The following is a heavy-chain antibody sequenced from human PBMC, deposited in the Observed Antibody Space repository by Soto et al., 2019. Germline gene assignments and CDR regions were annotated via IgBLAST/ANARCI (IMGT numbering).Heavy chain of an antibody. V-gene: IGHV4-59*01. CDR3: ARVRVATISVDY. J-gene: IGHJ4*02. Sequence: PSGTPSLTCTVSGGSISSYDWSWIRQPPGKGLEWIGYIYYSGSTNYNPSLKSRVTISVDTSKNQFSLKLSSVTAADTAVYYCARVRVATISVDYWGQGTLVTVSS. D-gene: IGHD5-12*01. CDR1: GGSISSYD. CDR2: IYYSGST.